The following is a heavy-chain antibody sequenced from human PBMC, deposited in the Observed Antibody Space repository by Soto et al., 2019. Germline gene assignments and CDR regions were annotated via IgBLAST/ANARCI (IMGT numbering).Heavy chain of an antibody. Sequence: ASETLSLTPAVSGGSISRGGYSWNWIRQPPEKGLECIGSIYHSGSTYYNPSLKSRVTISVDRSKNQFSLKLSSVTAADTAVYYCAREVEGTFDSWGQGTLVTVSS. V-gene: IGHV4-30-2*01. CDR2: IYHSGST. CDR3: AREVEGTFDS. CDR1: GGSISRGGYS. D-gene: IGHD2-2*01. J-gene: IGHJ4*02.